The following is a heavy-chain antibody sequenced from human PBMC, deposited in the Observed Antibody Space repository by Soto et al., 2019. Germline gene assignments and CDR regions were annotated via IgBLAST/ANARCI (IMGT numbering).Heavy chain of an antibody. CDR3: ARDRGNFLYFDD. Sequence: EVQLVESGGGLVQPGRSLRLSCAASGFTFDDYAMHWVRQAPGKGLEWVSGISWNSGSINYADSVKGRFTISRDNAKNSLYLQMNSLRAEDTALYYCARDRGNFLYFDDWGQGTLVTVSS. CDR2: ISWNSGSI. V-gene: IGHV3-9*01. CDR1: GFTFDDYA. J-gene: IGHJ4*02. D-gene: IGHD4-4*01.